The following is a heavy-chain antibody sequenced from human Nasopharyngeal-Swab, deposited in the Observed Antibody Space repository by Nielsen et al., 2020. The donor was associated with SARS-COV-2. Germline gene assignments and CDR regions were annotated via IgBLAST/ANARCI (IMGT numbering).Heavy chain of an antibody. V-gene: IGHV5-51*01. Sequence: GEALKISCEGSGYSFTSYWIGWVRQIHGKGLEWMGIINRGDSDTRYSPSFQGKVTISADTSISTAYLQWSSLKASDTAMYYCPIWPLDYSNPGYGMDVWGQGTTVTVSS. CDR1: GYSFTSYW. J-gene: IGHJ6*02. D-gene: IGHD4-11*01. CDR2: INRGDSDT. CDR3: PIWPLDYSNPGYGMDV.